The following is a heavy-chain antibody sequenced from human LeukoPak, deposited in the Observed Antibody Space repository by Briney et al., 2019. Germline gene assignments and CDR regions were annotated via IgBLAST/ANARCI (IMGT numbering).Heavy chain of an antibody. CDR1: GGTFSSYA. Sequence: ASVKVSCKASGGTFSSYAISWVRQAPGQGLEWMGGIIPIFGTANYAQKFQGRVTITTDESTSTAYMELSSLRSEDTAVYYCARDSELGGNYYDSSGYYTPFDYWGQRTLVTVSS. D-gene: IGHD3-22*01. CDR3: ARDSELGGNYYDSSGYYTPFDY. V-gene: IGHV1-69*05. CDR2: IIPIFGTA. J-gene: IGHJ4*02.